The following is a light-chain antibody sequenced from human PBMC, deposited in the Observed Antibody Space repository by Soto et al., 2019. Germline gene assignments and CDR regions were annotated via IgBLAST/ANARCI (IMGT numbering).Light chain of an antibody. CDR1: QGISNY. V-gene: IGKV1-27*01. CDR3: QQYTNVPA. CDR2: AAS. J-gene: IGKJ4*01. Sequence: DIQMTQSPSSLSASVGDRVTITCRASQGISNYLAWYQQIPGKVPKLLISAASTLQSGVPSRFSGSGSGKDFTLTISSLQPEDVATYYCQQYTNVPAFGGGTKVEIK.